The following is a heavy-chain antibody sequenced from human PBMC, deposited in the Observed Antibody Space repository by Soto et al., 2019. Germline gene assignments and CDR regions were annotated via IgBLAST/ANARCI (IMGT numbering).Heavy chain of an antibody. CDR3: ARPQGIAVAGPFDL. CDR1: GGSISSSSYY. V-gene: IGHV4-39*01. D-gene: IGHD6-19*01. J-gene: IGHJ2*01. Sequence: QLQLQESGPGLVKPSETLSLTCTVSGGSISSSSYYWGWIRQPPGKGLEWIGSIYYSGSTYYNPSLKSRVTISVDTSKNQFSLKLSSVTAADTAVYYCARPQGIAVAGPFDLWGRGTLVTVSS. CDR2: IYYSGST.